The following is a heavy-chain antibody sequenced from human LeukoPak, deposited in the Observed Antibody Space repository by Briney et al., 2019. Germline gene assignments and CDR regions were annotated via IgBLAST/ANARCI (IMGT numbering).Heavy chain of an antibody. Sequence: GRSLRLSCAASGFTFDDYAMHWVRQAPGKGLEWVSAISGSGGSTYYADSVKGRFTISRDNSKNTLYLQMNSLRAEDTAVYYCAKARNVLLRFGELSGFDLWGRGTLVTVSS. CDR2: ISGSGGST. CDR1: GFTFDDYA. CDR3: AKARNVLLRFGELSGFDL. J-gene: IGHJ2*01. D-gene: IGHD3-10*01. V-gene: IGHV3-23*01.